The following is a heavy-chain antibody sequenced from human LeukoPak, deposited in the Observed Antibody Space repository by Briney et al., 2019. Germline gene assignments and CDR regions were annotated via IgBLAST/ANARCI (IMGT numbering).Heavy chain of an antibody. D-gene: IGHD2-2*01. CDR3: ARDGYCSSTSCSGYYYYYYMDV. CDR2: ISSSGSTI. CDR1: GFTFSDYY. Sequence: GGSLRLSCAASGFTFSDYYMSWIRQAPGKGLEWVSYISSSGSTIYYADSVKGRFTISRDNSKNTLYLQMNSLRAEDTAVYYCARDGYCSSTSCSGYYYYYYMDVWGKGTTVTVSS. J-gene: IGHJ6*03. V-gene: IGHV3-11*04.